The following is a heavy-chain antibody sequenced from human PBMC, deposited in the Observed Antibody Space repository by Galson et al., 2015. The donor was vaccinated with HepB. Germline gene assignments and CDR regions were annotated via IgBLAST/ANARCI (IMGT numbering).Heavy chain of an antibody. J-gene: IGHJ4*02. D-gene: IGHD3-10*01. V-gene: IGHV4-34*01. CDR1: GGSFSGYY. CDR3: ARDGGYYGSGSETY. Sequence: SETLSLTCAVYGGSFSGYYWSWIRQPPGKGLEWIGEINHSGSTNYNPSLKSRVTISVDTSKNQFSLKLSSVTAADTAVYYCARDGGYYGSGSETYWGQGTLVTVSS. CDR2: INHSGST.